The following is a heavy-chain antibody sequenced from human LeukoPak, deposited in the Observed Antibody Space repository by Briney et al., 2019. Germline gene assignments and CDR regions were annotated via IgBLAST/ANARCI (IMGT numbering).Heavy chain of an antibody. CDR1: GFTFSAYG. CDR3: AMGIAAAGAFDI. V-gene: IGHV3-30*02. J-gene: IGHJ3*02. D-gene: IGHD6-13*01. CDR2: IGYDGRYK. Sequence: GGSLSLSCAASGFTFSAYGMHWVRQAPGRGLEWVAFIGYDGRYKYYLDSVKGRFTISRDNSKNTLYLQMNSLRAEDTAVYYCAMGIAAAGAFDIWGQGTMVTVSS.